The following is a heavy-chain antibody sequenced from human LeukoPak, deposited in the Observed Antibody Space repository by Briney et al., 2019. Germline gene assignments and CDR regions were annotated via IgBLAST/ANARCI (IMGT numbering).Heavy chain of an antibody. CDR2: IYYSGST. Sequence: PSETLSLTCTVSGGSISSYYWSWIRQPPGKGLEWIGYIYYSGSTNYNPSLKSRVTISVDTSKNQFSMKLSSVTAADTAVYYCARVRRYYYYYVDVWGKGTTVTVSS. V-gene: IGHV4-59*01. CDR3: ARVRRYYYYYVDV. CDR1: GGSISSYY. J-gene: IGHJ6*03. D-gene: IGHD6-6*01.